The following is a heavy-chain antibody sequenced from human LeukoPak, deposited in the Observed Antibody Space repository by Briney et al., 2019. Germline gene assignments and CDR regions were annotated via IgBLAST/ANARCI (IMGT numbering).Heavy chain of an antibody. V-gene: IGHV3-43*02. Sequence: PGGSLRLSCAASGFTFSTYAMGWVRQAPGKGLEWVSSISGDGSSTYYTDSVKGRFTISRDNSKNSLYLQMNSLTTEDTALYYCAKDSGYTSGWYEYFQHWGQGTLVTVSS. CDR3: AKDSGYTSGWYEYFQH. J-gene: IGHJ1*01. D-gene: IGHD6-19*01. CDR1: GFTFSTYA. CDR2: ISGDGSST.